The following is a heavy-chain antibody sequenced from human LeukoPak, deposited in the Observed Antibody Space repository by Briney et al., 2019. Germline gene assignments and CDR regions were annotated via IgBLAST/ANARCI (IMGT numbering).Heavy chain of an antibody. V-gene: IGHV4-59*08. CDR2: IYYSGST. CDR3: ARHAAPDYDILTGYYTAPFDI. D-gene: IGHD3-9*01. CDR1: GGSISSYY. J-gene: IGHJ3*02. Sequence: SETLSLTCTVSGGSISSYYWSWIRQPPGKGLEWIGYIYYSGSTNYNPSLKSRVTISVDTSKNQFSLKLSSVTAADTAVYYCARHAAPDYDILTGYYTAPFDIWGQGTMVTVSS.